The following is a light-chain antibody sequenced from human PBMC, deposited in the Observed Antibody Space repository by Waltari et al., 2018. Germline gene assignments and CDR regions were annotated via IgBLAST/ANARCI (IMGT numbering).Light chain of an antibody. J-gene: IGKJ1*01. CDR1: QSVSSN. CDR2: GAS. V-gene: IGKV3-15*01. Sequence: EIVMTQSPATLSVSPGERATLSCRASQSVSSNLAWYQQNPGQAPRLLIYGASTRATGVPARFSGSGSGTEFTLTISSLRSEDFAVYYCQQYNDWPRTFGQGTKVEIK. CDR3: QQYNDWPRT.